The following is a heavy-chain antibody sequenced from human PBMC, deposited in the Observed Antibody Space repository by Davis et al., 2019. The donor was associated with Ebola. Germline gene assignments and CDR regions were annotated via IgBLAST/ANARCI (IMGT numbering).Heavy chain of an antibody. V-gene: IGHV1-2*06. CDR1: RYTFTDYY. Sequence: ASSVTVSCQASRYTFTDYYMHWVRQAPGQGLEWMGRINPNSGGTNYAQKFQGRVTMTRDTSISTAYMELSRLRSDDTAVYYCARAQFPTTSDHWGQGTLVTVSS. CDR3: ARAQFPTTSDH. D-gene: IGHD1-1*01. J-gene: IGHJ4*02. CDR2: INPNSGGT.